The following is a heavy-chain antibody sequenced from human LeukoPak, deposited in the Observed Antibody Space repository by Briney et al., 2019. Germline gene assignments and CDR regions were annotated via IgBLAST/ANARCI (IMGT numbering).Heavy chain of an antibody. J-gene: IGHJ5*02. Sequence: GGSLRLSCAASGFTFSGFEMHWVRQAPGKGLVWVSRINSDGSSTSYADSVKGRFTISRDNAKNTLYLQMNSLRAEDTAVYYCARTYYYDSSGYIEDWFDPWGKGTLVTLSS. CDR3: ARTYYYDSSGYIEDWFDP. V-gene: IGHV3-74*01. CDR1: GFTFSGFE. D-gene: IGHD3-22*01. CDR2: INSDGSST.